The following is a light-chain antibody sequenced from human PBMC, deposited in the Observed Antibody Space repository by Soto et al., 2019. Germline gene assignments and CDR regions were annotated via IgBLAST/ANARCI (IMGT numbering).Light chain of an antibody. V-gene: IGLV2-14*01. CDR3: SSYTTSSTVV. J-gene: IGLJ3*02. Sequence: QSALTQPASVSGSPGQSITISCAGTGCDVGGYNYVSWYQQHPGKAPKLMIYEVIRRPSGISNRFSGSKSGNTASLTISTLQAEDEAEYYCSSYTTSSTVVFGGGTKRTVL. CDR2: EVI. CDR1: GCDVGGYNY.